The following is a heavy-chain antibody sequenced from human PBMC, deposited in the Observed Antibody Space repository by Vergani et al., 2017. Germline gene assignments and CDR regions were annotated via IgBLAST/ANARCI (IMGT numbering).Heavy chain of an antibody. J-gene: IGHJ4*02. CDR1: GGSISSGDYY. V-gene: IGHV4-30-4*08. CDR3: ARSTPRGYCSCGSCCVFVY. D-gene: IGHD2-15*01. CDR2: IYYSGST. Sequence: QVQLQESGPGLVKPSQTLSLTCTVSGGSISSGDYYWSWIRQPPGKGLEWIGYIYYSGSTYYNPSLKSRVTISVDTSKSQFSLKLSSVTAADTAVYYCARSTPRGYCSCGSCCVFVYWGQGTRVTVSS.